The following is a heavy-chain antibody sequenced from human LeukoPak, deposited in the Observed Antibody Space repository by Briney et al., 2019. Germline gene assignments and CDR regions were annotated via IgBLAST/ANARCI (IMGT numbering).Heavy chain of an antibody. Sequence: GGSLRLSCAASGFIVSSNYMSWVRQAPGKGLEWVSVIYSGGSTYYADSVKGRFTISRDNSKNTLYLQMNSLRAEDTAVYYCARVLGYGGSEAFDIWGQGAMVTVSS. CDR3: ARVLGYGGSEAFDI. D-gene: IGHD4-23*01. J-gene: IGHJ3*02. CDR1: GFIVSSNY. V-gene: IGHV3-53*01. CDR2: IYSGGST.